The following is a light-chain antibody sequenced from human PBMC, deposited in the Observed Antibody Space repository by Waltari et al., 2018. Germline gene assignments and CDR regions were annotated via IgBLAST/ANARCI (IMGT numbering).Light chain of an antibody. V-gene: IGLV2-14*03. CDR3: SSQSTNNGVI. J-gene: IGLJ2*01. CDR1: SSDVGGDDS. CDR2: HVN. Sequence: QSALTQPASVSGSPGQSITISCTGSSSDVGGDDSVSWYEDHPGQAPKVIIYHVNKRPSGVSDRFSGSKSGNTASLTISGLQAEDEATFYCSSQSTNNGVIFGGGTKVTVL.